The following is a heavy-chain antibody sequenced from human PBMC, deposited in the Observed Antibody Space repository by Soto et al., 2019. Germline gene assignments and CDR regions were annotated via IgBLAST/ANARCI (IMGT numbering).Heavy chain of an antibody. J-gene: IGHJ4*02. D-gene: IGHD2-15*01. CDR2: IIPIFDTT. V-gene: IGHV1-69*01. CDR1: GGTFGNSG. CDR3: ARAPLLSAETLHENYLDD. Sequence: QVQLVQSGAEVKKPGSSLKVSCKASGGTFGNSGVSWVRQAPGQGPEWMGGIIPIFDTTNYAQKFQGRVTNSADDSTSYMELSSLISEDTAVYYCARAPLLSAETLHENYLDDWGQGTQVTVSS.